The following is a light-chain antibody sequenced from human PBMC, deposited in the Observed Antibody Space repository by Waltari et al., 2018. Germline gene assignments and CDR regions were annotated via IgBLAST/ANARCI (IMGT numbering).Light chain of an antibody. Sequence: QSALTQPRSVCGSPGQSVTISCTGTRSDVGGYNYVSWYQQHPGKAPKLMIYDVSKRPSGVPDRFSGSKSGNTASLTISGLQAEDEADYYCCSYAGSYTYVFGTGTKVTVL. V-gene: IGLV2-11*01. CDR1: RSDVGGYNY. CDR3: CSYAGSYTYV. J-gene: IGLJ1*01. CDR2: DVS.